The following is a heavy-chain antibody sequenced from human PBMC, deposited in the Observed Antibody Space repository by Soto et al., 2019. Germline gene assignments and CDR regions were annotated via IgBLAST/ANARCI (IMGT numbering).Heavy chain of an antibody. J-gene: IGHJ5*02. V-gene: IGHV1-18*01. CDR1: GYTFTNFG. CDR2: ISAYTDTP. Sequence: SVKVACKASGYTFTNFGVPWVRRAPGQGLEWMGWISAYTDTPNYAQKFKGRVTMTIDTSTSTAYIDRMSLTSDDTAVYYCARGIPGGEAWFDPWGQGTLVTVSS. D-gene: IGHD2-2*01. CDR3: ARGIPGGEAWFDP.